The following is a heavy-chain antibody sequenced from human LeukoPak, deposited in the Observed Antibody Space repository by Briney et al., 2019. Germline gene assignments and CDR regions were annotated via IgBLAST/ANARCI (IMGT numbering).Heavy chain of an antibody. V-gene: IGHV3-15*01. CDR2: SKRESDGGTI. Sequence: GGSLRLSRAASGFIVSNAWMSWVRQAPGKGLEWVGRSKRESDGGTIDYAAPVQGRFSISRDDSVNTFYLQMNSLKADDTAVYYCSAGHSSGWHPDWTDYHYVDVWGKGTTVTVSS. CDR1: GFIVSNAW. D-gene: IGHD6-19*01. J-gene: IGHJ6*03. CDR3: SAGHSSGWHPDWTDYHYVDV.